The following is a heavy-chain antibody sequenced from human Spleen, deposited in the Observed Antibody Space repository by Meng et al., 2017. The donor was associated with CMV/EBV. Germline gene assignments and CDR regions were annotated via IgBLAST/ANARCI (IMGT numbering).Heavy chain of an antibody. CDR2: IRKNGYGGTT. CDR3: TRGGTSAMRDGMDV. CDR1: GFIFGDYL. D-gene: IGHD2-2*01. Sequence: GESLKISCTASGFIFGDYLMGWVRQAPGKGPEWAGVIRKNGYGGTTEYAASVKGRFTISRDDFKSIAYLQMNSLKIEDTAVYYCTRGGTSAMRDGMDVWGQGTTVTVSS. J-gene: IGHJ6*02. V-gene: IGHV3-49*04.